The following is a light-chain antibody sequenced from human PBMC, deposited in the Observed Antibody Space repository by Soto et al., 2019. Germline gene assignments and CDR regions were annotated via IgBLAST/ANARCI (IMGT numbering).Light chain of an antibody. V-gene: IGKV3-11*01. J-gene: IGKJ5*01. CDR1: QSVNSN. CDR2: DAS. Sequence: EIVLTQSPASLSLSPGERATLSCRASQSVNSNLAWYQHKPGQAPRLLLYDASHRATGIPARFSGSGSGTGFTLTVTSLEPEDFAVYYCQHGSDWPPFTFGQGTRRE. CDR3: QHGSDWPPFT.